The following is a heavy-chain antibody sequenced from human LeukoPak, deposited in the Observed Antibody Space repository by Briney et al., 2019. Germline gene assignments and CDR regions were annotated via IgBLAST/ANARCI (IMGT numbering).Heavy chain of an antibody. CDR2: IRFDGAEK. J-gene: IGHJ5*02. CDR1: GFAFNIDC. CDR3: ARDLAVVVPAAYENWFDP. D-gene: IGHD2-2*01. V-gene: IGHV3-30*02. Sequence: PGGSLRLSCAASGFAFNIDCMHWVRQAPGKGLEWVAFIRFDGAEKSYGDSVKGRFTISRDNAKNSLYLQMNSLRAEDTAVYYCARDLAVVVPAAYENWFDPWGQGTLVTVSS.